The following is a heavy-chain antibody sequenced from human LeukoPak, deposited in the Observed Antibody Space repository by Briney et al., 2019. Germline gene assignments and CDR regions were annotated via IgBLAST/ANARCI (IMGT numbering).Heavy chain of an antibody. D-gene: IGHD3-10*01. CDR2: INHSGST. J-gene: IGHJ5*02. V-gene: IGHV4-34*01. CDR3: ARVIGSGSPRTYLTTGVWWFDP. Sequence: KPSETLSLTCAVYGGSFSGYYWSWIRQPPGKGLEWIGEINHSGSTNYNPSLKSRVTISVDTSKNQFSLKLSSVTAADTAVYYCARVIGSGSPRTYLTTGVWWFDPWGQGTLVTVSS. CDR1: GGSFSGYY.